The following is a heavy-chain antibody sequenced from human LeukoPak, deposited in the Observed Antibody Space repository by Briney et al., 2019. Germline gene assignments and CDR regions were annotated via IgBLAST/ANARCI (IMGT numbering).Heavy chain of an antibody. D-gene: IGHD4-17*01. V-gene: IGHV3-23*01. CDR1: GITASSYA. CDR3: AKDPNGDYIVAFDM. Sequence: GGSLRLSCAASGITASSYAMTWVRQAPGKGLEWVSSISGSGDRTMYADSVKGRFTISRDNFKNTLYLQMNSLRAEDTALYHCAKDPNGDYIVAFDMWGQGTMVTVSS. J-gene: IGHJ3*02. CDR2: ISGSGDRT.